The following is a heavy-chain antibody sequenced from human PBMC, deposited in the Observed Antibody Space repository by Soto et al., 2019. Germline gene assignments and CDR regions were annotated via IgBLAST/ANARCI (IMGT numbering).Heavy chain of an antibody. J-gene: IGHJ5*02. Sequence: SVKVSCKASGGTFSSYAISWVRQAPGQGLEWMGGIIPIFGTANYAQKFQGRVTITADESTSTAYMELSSLRSEDTAVYYCARQGVVVVPAAYGGNWFDPWGQGTLVTVSS. D-gene: IGHD2-2*01. V-gene: IGHV1-69*13. CDR1: GGTFSSYA. CDR3: ARQGVVVVPAAYGGNWFDP. CDR2: IIPIFGTA.